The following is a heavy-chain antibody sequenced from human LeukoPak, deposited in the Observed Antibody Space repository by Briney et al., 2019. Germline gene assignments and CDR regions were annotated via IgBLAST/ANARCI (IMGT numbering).Heavy chain of an antibody. CDR3: ARDASGARGFYFFDY. CDR1: GFTFSTYE. J-gene: IGHJ4*02. D-gene: IGHD6-25*01. Sequence: GGSLRLSCAASGFTFSTYEMNWVRQAPGKGLEWISYISSSGSTLYYADSVKGRFTISRNNAKNSLYLQMNSLRAEDTAVYYCARDASGARGFYFFDYWGQGTLVTVSS. CDR2: ISSSGSTL. V-gene: IGHV3-48*03.